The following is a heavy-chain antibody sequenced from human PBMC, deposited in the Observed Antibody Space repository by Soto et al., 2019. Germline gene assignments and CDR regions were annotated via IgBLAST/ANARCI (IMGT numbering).Heavy chain of an antibody. D-gene: IGHD4-17*01. CDR1: GGSGSNKSYY. CDR3: ARTTAVPNTPRSGCFIHY. Sequence: SETLSLTCSVSGGSGSNKSYYWSWIRQPPGKRLEWIGYVYYSGTTNYNPSLKSRVTISVDLSKNQFSLRLSSVTTADTALYYCARTTAVPNTPRSGCFIHYWGPRTLGT. CDR2: VYYSGTT. V-gene: IGHV4-61*01. J-gene: IGHJ4*02.